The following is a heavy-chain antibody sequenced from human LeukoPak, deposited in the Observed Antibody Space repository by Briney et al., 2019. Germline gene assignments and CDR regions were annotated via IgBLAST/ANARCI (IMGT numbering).Heavy chain of an antibody. D-gene: IGHD6-19*01. CDR2: IIPIFGTA. J-gene: IGHJ5*02. V-gene: IGHV1-69*06. CDR1: GGTFSSYA. Sequence: SVKVSCKASGGTFSSYAISWVRQDPGQGLEWMGGIIPIFGTANYAQKFQGRVTITADKSTSTAYMELSSLRSEDTAVYYGARGAGYSSGWSRFDPWGQGTLVTVCS. CDR3: ARGAGYSSGWSRFDP.